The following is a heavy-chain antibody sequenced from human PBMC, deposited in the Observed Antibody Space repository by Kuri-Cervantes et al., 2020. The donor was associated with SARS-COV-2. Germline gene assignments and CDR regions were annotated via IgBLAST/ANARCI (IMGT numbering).Heavy chain of an antibody. V-gene: IGHV3-7*01. J-gene: IGHJ4*02. D-gene: IGHD3-16*01. CDR2: IRQDAGDK. CDR3: ARDHGGALDS. CDR1: GFTFSSYW. Sequence: GGSLRLSCAASGFTFSSYWMAWVRQAPGKGLEWVANIRQDAGDKNCVDSVRGRFTISRDNAKNSLYLQMNSLGAEDTAVYYCARDHGGALDSWGQGTLVTVLL.